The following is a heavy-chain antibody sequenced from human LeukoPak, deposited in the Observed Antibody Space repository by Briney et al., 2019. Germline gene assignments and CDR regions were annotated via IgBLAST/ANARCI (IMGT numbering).Heavy chain of an antibody. CDR3: ARGKFRLRGTCFDY. D-gene: IGHD1-1*01. Sequence: SETLSLTCAVYGGSFSGYYRSWIRQPPGKGLEWIGEINHSGSTNYNPSLKSRVTISVDTSKNQFSLKLSSVTAADTAVYYCARGKFRLRGTCFDYWGQGTLVTVSS. J-gene: IGHJ4*02. V-gene: IGHV4-34*01. CDR1: GGSFSGYY. CDR2: INHSGST.